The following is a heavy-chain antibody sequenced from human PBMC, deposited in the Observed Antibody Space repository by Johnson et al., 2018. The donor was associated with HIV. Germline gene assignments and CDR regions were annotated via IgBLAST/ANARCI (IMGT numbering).Heavy chain of an antibody. V-gene: IGHV3-66*03. CDR2: IYSGGST. Sequence: VQLVESGGGLIQPGGSLRLSCAASGFTVSSNYMSWVRQAPGKGLEWVSVIYSGGSTYYADSVKGRFTITRDNSKNTRYLQMGSLRAEDMAVYYCAREGRGRIDAFYIWGQGTMVTVSS. CDR1: GFTVSSNY. J-gene: IGHJ3*02. CDR3: AREGRGRIDAFYI. D-gene: IGHD3-16*01.